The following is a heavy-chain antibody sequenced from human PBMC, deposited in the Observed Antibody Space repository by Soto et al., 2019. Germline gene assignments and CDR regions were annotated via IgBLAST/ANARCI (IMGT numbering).Heavy chain of an antibody. V-gene: IGHV3-23*01. CDR3: TKASSDRHHMDV. J-gene: IGHJ6*02. CDR2: ITETGGDT. CDR1: GFTFRNFV. Sequence: RRLSCVASGFTFRNFVMRWVRQTPGKGLEWVSTITETGGDTYYTDSVKGRFTISRDNSKNTLYLQMSSLRAEDTALYYCTKASSDRHHMDVWGQGTTVTVSS.